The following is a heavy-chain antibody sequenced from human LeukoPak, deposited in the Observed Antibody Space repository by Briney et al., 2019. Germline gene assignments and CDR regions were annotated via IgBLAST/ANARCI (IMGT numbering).Heavy chain of an antibody. CDR2: IKQDGSEK. CDR1: GFTFSSYS. D-gene: IGHD1-14*01. CDR3: ARDGPEYGHFDY. J-gene: IGHJ4*02. Sequence: PGGSLRLSCAASGFTFSSYSMNWVRQAPGKGLEWVANIKQDGSEKYYVDSVKGRFTISRDNAKNSLYLQMNSLRAEDTAVYYCARDGPEYGHFDYWGQGTLVTVSS. V-gene: IGHV3-7*01.